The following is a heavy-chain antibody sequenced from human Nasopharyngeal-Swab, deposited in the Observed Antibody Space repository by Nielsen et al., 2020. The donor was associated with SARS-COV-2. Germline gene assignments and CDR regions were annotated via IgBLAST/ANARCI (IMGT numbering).Heavy chain of an antibody. Sequence: GGSLRPSCEVFGFTFNGYWMSWVRQVPGTGLEWVANIKQDASEMYYVDSVKGRFTISRDNAKNSLYLQMNSLRAEDTAVYFCARGRPLGGYYFGYFDYWGQGTLVTVSS. V-gene: IGHV3-7*01. CDR3: ARGRPLGGYYFGYFDY. CDR1: GFTFNGYW. CDR2: IKQDASEM. J-gene: IGHJ4*02. D-gene: IGHD3-3*01.